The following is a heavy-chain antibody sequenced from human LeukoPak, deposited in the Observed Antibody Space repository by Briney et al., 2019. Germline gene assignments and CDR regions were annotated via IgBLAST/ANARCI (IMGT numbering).Heavy chain of an antibody. CDR2: IYPSGST. CDR3: ARAGYCSGGSCLSIDY. CDR1: GGSISSGGYS. V-gene: IGHV4-30-2*01. D-gene: IGHD2-15*01. Sequence: PSETLSLTCAVSGGSISSGGYSWSWIRQPPGKGPEWIGYIYPSGSTYYNPSLKSRVTISVDRSKNQFSLKLSSVTAADTAVYYCARAGYCSGGSCLSIDYWGQGTLVTVSS. J-gene: IGHJ4*02.